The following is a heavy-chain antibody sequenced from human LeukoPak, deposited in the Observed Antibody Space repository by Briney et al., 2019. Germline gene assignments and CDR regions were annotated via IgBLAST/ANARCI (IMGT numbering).Heavy chain of an antibody. CDR2: INHSGST. J-gene: IGHJ4*02. CDR3: AREGLGELTLDC. D-gene: IGHD3-16*01. CDR1: GGSFSGYY. V-gene: IGHV4-34*01. Sequence: SETLSLTCAVYGGSFSGYYWSWIRQPPGKGLEWIGEINHSGSTNYNPSLKSRVTISEDTSKNQFSLKLSSVTAADTAVYYCAREGLGELTLDCWGQGTLVTVSS.